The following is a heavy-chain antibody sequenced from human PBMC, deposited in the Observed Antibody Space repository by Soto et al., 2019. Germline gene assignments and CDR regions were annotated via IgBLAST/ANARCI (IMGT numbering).Heavy chain of an antibody. J-gene: IGHJ5*02. CDR2: ISSSSSYI. CDR3: ARASDISGFWSGYHLANWFDP. Sequence: GGSLRLSCAASGFTFSSYSMNWVRQAPGKGLEWVSSISSSSSYIYYADSVKGRFTISRDNAKNSLYLQMNSLRAEDTAVYYCARASDISGFWSGYHLANWFDPWGQGTLVTVSS. D-gene: IGHD3-3*01. V-gene: IGHV3-21*01. CDR1: GFTFSSYS.